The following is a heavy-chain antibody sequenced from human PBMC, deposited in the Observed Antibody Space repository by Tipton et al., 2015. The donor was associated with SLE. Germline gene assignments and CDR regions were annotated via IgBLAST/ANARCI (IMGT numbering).Heavy chain of an antibody. D-gene: IGHD6-13*01. CDR2: ISYDGSNK. CDR1: GFTFSSYA. Sequence: SLRLSCAASGFTFSSYAMRWVRQAPGKGLEWVAVISYDGSNKYYADSVKGRFTISRDNSKNTLYLQMNSLRAEDTAVYYCARETAAAGYFFDYWGQGTLVTVSS. J-gene: IGHJ4*02. CDR3: ARETAAAGYFFDY. V-gene: IGHV3-30*04.